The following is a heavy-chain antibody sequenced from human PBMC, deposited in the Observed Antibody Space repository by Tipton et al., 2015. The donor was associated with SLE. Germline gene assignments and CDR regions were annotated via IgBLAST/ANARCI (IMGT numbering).Heavy chain of an antibody. CDR2: IFHTGSA. Sequence: LVQPSETLSLTCTVSDGSISDYYWGWIRQPPGKGLEWIGSIFHTGSAYYNPSLKSRVTISVDTSKTQFSLKLSSVTAADTAVYYWAREIGLGHFDYWGQGTLVTVSS. D-gene: IGHD7-27*01. CDR3: AREIGLGHFDY. J-gene: IGHJ4*02. CDR1: DGSISDYY. V-gene: IGHV4-38-2*02.